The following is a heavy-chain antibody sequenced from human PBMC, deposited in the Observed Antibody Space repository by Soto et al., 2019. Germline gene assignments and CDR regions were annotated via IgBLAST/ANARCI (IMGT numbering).Heavy chain of an antibody. V-gene: IGHV3-74*03. D-gene: IGHD1-1*01. CDR1: GFTFSGSW. Sequence: EVQLVESGGGLVQPGGSLRLSCAASGFTFSGSWMHWVRQAPGKGLVWVSRISSDGSSTTYADSVKGRFTISRDNDKNMLYLQMNSRRAEDTAVYYCATAGTGTFTYGGQGTLATVSS. CDR3: ATAGTGTFTY. CDR2: ISSDGSST. J-gene: IGHJ4*02.